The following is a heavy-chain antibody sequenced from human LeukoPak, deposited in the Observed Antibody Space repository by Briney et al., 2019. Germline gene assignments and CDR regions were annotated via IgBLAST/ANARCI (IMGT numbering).Heavy chain of an antibody. V-gene: IGHV3-9*01. Sequence: GGSLRLSCAASGFTFDDYAMHWGRQAPGKGLEWVSGISWNSGSIGYADSVKGRFTISRDNAKNSLYLQMNSLRAEDTALYYCAKDQWLQHWGQGTLVTVSS. CDR2: ISWNSGSI. CDR3: AKDQWLQH. CDR1: GFTFDDYA. J-gene: IGHJ1*01. D-gene: IGHD6-19*01.